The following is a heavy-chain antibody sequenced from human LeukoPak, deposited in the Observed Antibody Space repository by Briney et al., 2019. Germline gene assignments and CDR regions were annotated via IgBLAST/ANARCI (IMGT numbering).Heavy chain of an antibody. V-gene: IGHV3-7*04. J-gene: IGHJ4*02. CDR2: IKLDGSEI. CDR3: TRGAAAFDY. CDR1: GFTFSSYW. Sequence: GGSLRLSCAASGFTFSSYWMSWVRQAPGKGLEWVANIKLDGSEIYYVDSVKGRFTISRDNAKSSLYLQMNSLRAEDTAVYYCTRGAAAFDYWGQGTLVTVSS. D-gene: IGHD6-13*01.